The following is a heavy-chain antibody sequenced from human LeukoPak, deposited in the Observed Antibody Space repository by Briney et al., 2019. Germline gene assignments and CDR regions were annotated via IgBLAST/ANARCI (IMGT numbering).Heavy chain of an antibody. CDR1: GGTLSSYA. CDR3: ASPGPAYSSGWYWFDP. Sequence: SVKVSCKASGGTLSSYAISWVRQAPGQGLEWMGRIIPIFGTANYAQKFQGRVTITTDESTSTAYMELSSLRSEDTAVYYCASPGPAYSSGWYWFDPWGQGTLVTVSS. D-gene: IGHD6-19*01. V-gene: IGHV1-69*05. J-gene: IGHJ5*02. CDR2: IIPIFGTA.